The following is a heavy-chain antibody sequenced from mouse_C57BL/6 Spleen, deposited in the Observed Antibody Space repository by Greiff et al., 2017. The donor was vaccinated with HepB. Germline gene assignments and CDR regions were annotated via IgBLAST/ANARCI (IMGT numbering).Heavy chain of an antibody. V-gene: IGHV5-4*01. D-gene: IGHD1-1*01. J-gene: IGHJ1*03. Sequence: EVMLVESGGGLVKPGGSLKLSCAASGFTFSSYAMSWVRQTPEKRLEWVATISDGGSYTYYPDNVKGRFTISRDNAKNNLYLQMSHLKSEDTAMYYCARESHYYGSSYWYFDVWGTGTTVTVSS. CDR3: ARESHYYGSSYWYFDV. CDR2: ISDGGSYT. CDR1: GFTFSSYA.